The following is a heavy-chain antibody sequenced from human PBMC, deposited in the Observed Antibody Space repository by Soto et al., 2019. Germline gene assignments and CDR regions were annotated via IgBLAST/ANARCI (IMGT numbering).Heavy chain of an antibody. CDR2: IYHSGST. J-gene: IGHJ6*02. CDR3: ARKRGGYCSGGSCPTYGMDV. V-gene: IGHV4-4*03. CDR1: GGSISSSNW. Sequence: PPETLSLTCAVSGGSISSSNWWSWVRQPPGRGLEWIGEIYHSGSTYYNPSLKSRVTISVDRSKNQFSLKLSSVTAADTAVYYCARKRGGYCSGGSCPTYGMDVWGQGTTVTVSS. D-gene: IGHD2-15*01.